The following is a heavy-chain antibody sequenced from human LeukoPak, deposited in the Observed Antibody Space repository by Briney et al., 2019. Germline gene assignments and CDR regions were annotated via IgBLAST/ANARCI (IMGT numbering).Heavy chain of an antibody. D-gene: IGHD2-15*01. CDR3: ARGGLVVVAATANWFDP. V-gene: IGHV4-34*01. Sequence: PSETLSLTCAVSVGSFSGYYWSWIRQPPGKGLEWVGEINHSGSTNYNPSLKSRVTMSVDTSKNQFSLKLSSVTAADTAVYYCARGGLVVVAATANWFDPWGQGTLVTVSS. CDR2: INHSGST. CDR1: VGSFSGYY. J-gene: IGHJ5*02.